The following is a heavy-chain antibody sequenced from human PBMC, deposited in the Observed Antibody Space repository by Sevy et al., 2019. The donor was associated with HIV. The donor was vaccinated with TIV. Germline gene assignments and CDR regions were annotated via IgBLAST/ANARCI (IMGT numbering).Heavy chain of an antibody. J-gene: IGHJ1*01. CDR2: ISTFNGDT. CDR1: GYRFMSYG. D-gene: IGHD1-26*01. Sequence: ASVKVSCKTSGYRFMSYGISWVRQAPGHGLEWMGWISTFNGDTNAAPKLQGRVTMTTEPSTSTGYMELRSLRSDDTAVYYCARAPSGSQGPGQYFHYWGQGTLVTVSS. CDR3: ARAPSGSQGPGQYFHY. V-gene: IGHV1-18*01.